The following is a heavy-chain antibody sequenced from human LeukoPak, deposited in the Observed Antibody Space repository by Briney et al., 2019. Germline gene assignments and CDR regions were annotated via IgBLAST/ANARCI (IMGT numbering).Heavy chain of an antibody. CDR2: ISYDGSNK. CDR1: GFTFSSYG. Sequence: PGGSLRLSCAASGFTFSSYGMHWVRQAPGKGLEWVAVISYDGSNKYYADSVKGRFTISRDNSKNTLYLQMSSLRAEDTAVYFCAKDGGSNSYWYFDLWGRGTLITVSS. V-gene: IGHV3-30*18. D-gene: IGHD1-26*01. CDR3: AKDGGSNSYWYFDL. J-gene: IGHJ2*01.